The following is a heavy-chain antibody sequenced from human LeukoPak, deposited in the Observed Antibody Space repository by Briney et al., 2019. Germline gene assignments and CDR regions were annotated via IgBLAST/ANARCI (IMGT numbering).Heavy chain of an antibody. D-gene: IGHD2-8*01. CDR3: ARHAIKCSKGVCHRAHFDF. J-gene: IGHJ4*02. CDR2: IFSSGST. CDR1: GGSMSSYY. Sequence: SETLSLTCTVSGGSMSSYYWSWIRQPPGKGLEWIGYIFSSGSTTYNPSLKSRVNISVDTSKNQFSLKLGSVTAADTAVYYCARHAIKCSKGVCHRAHFDFWGQGTLVAVSS. V-gene: IGHV4-4*09.